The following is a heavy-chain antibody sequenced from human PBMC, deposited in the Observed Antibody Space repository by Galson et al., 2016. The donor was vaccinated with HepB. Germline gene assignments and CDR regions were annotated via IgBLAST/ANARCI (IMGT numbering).Heavy chain of an antibody. CDR1: GFTFTRYA. CDR3: VREWESGGFADF. V-gene: IGHV3-23*01. Sequence: SLRLSCAASGFTFTRYAMSWVRQAPGKGLEWVAAISDSGRRTWYADSVKGRFTISRDNSKNTVYMQMNNLRADDSAEYYCVREWESGGFADFWGQGTLVTVSS. CDR2: ISDSGRRT. J-gene: IGHJ4*02. D-gene: IGHD1-26*01.